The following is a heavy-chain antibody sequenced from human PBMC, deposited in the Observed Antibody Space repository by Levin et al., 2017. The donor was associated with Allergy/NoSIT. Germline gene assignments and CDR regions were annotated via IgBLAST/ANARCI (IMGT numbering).Heavy chain of an antibody. CDR2: INSDGTTT. D-gene: IGHD3-3*01. CDR3: AKGNFWSGYYVGGDYHFDN. J-gene: IGHJ4*02. CDR1: GFTFSDYW. V-gene: IGHV3-74*01. Sequence: LSLTCAASGFTFSDYWMHWVRQAPGKGLVWVSRINSDGTTTRNADSVTGRFTISRDNAKNTLYLQMNSLRAEDTAMYYCAKGNFWSGYYVGGDYHFDNWGQGTLVTVSS.